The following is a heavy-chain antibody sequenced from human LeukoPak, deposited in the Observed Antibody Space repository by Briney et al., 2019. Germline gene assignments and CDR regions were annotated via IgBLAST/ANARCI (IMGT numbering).Heavy chain of an antibody. CDR1: GFTFSSDA. Sequence: GRSLRLSCGASGFTFSSDAMQWVRQAPGKGLEGGAFISYDGNIKRYADSVKGRFTISTDNSKNTLYLQMNSLRAEDTAVYHCAKDRSTTWACDYWGQGTLVTVSS. J-gene: IGHJ4*02. D-gene: IGHD1-14*01. CDR2: ISYDGNIK. CDR3: AKDRSTTWACDY. V-gene: IGHV3-30*18.